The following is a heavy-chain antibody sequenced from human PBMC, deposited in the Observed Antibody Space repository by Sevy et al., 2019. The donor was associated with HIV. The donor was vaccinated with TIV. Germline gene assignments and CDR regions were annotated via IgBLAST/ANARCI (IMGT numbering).Heavy chain of an antibody. CDR3: ARVPQQVADHIYDDSGAYYPFYYFDY. J-gene: IGHJ4*02. Sequence: ASVKVSCKPSGYIFTDYYIHWMRQAPGQGLEWIGYINPKSGGANCAQRFQGRVALTRDTSISAVSMELSRLNTDDTAVYYCARVPQQVADHIYDDSGAYYPFYYFDYWGQGTLVTVSS. D-gene: IGHD2-21*02. V-gene: IGHV1-2*02. CDR2: INPKSGGA. CDR1: GYIFTDYY.